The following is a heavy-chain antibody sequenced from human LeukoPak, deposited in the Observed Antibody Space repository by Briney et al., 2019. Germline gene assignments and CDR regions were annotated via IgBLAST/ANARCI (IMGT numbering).Heavy chain of an antibody. CDR2: ISSSSSYI. Sequence: GGSLRLSCAASGFTFSSYSMNWVRQAPGKGLEWVSSISSSSSYIYYADSVKGRFTISRDNAKNSLYLQMNSLRAEDTAVYYCIYYVWGSYRDMIDYWGQGTLVTVSS. J-gene: IGHJ4*02. CDR3: IYYVWGSYRDMIDY. CDR1: GFTFSSYS. V-gene: IGHV3-21*04. D-gene: IGHD3-16*02.